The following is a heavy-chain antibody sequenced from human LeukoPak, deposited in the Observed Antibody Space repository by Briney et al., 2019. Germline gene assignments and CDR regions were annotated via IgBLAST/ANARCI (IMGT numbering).Heavy chain of an antibody. CDR1: GYTFTNYG. V-gene: IGHV1-18*01. J-gene: IGHJ4*02. D-gene: IGHD1-26*01. CDR3: ARDGAIMGAHAYGY. CDR2: VSAYRGST. Sequence: ASVKVSCKASGYTFTNYGISWVRQAPGQGLEWMGWVSAYRGSTNYAQKLQGRVTMTTDTSTSTAYMELRSLRSDDTAVYFCARDGAIMGAHAYGYWGQGTLVTVSS.